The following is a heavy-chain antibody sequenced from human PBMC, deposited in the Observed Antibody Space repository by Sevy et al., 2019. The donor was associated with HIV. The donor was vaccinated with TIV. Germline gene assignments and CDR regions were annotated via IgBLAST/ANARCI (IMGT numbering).Heavy chain of an antibody. CDR1: GFSLSTSGVG. CDR2: IYWDDDK. CDR3: ARYNWNGDWFDP. J-gene: IGHJ5*02. D-gene: IGHD1-20*01. V-gene: IGHV2-5*02. Sequence: SGPTLVKPTQTLTLTCTFSGFSLSTSGVGVGWIRQPPGKALEWLALIYWDDDKRYSQSLKSRLTITKDTSKNQVVLTMTNMDPVDTATYYCARYNWNGDWFDPWGQGTLVTVSS.